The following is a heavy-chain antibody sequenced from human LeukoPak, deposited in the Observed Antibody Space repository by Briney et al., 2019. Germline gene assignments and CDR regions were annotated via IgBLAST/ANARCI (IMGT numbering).Heavy chain of an antibody. CDR1: GGSISSSSYY. D-gene: IGHD3-22*01. V-gene: IGHV4-39*07. Sequence: SETLSLTCTVSGGSISSSSYYWGWIRQPPGKGLEWIGEINHSGSTYYNPSLKSRVTISVDTSKNQFSLKLSSVTAADTAVYYCASGLKPVSGAEHKPVTMIVVVSGWFDPWGQGTLVTVSS. J-gene: IGHJ5*02. CDR2: INHSGST. CDR3: ASGLKPVSGAEHKPVTMIVVVSGWFDP.